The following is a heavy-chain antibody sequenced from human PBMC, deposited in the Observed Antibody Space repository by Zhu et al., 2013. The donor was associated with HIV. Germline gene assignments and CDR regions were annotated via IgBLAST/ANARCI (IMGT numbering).Heavy chain of an antibody. Sequence: QVQLVQSGAEVKKPGSSVKVSCTASGGTFSSHGISWVRQAPGQGLEWMGGIIPIFGTANYAQKFQGRVTITADKSTSTAYMELSSLRSEDTAVYYCARINCSSTSCYPRAAFDIWGQGTMVTVSS. D-gene: IGHD2-2*01. CDR3: ARINCSSTSCYPRAAFDI. J-gene: IGHJ3*02. CDR1: GGTFSSHG. CDR2: IIPIFGTA. V-gene: IGHV1-69*14.